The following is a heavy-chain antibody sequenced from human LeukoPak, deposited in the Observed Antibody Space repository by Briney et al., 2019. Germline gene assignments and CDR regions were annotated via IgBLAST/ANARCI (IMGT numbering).Heavy chain of an antibody. CDR1: GYTLTELS. CDR2: FDPEDGET. D-gene: IGHD2-2*01. J-gene: IGHJ5*02. V-gene: IGHV1-24*01. CDR3: ASFPSRPAAMRGGGP. Sequence: GASVNVSCKVSGYTLTELSMHWVRQAPGKGLEWMGGFDPEDGETIYAQKFQGRVTMTRDTSISTAYMELSRLRSDDTAVYYCASFPSRPAAMRGGGPWGQGTLVTVSS.